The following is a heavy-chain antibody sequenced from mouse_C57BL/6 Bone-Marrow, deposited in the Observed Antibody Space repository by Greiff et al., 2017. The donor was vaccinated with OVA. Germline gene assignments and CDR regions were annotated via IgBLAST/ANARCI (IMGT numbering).Heavy chain of an antibody. V-gene: IGHV1-55*01. J-gene: IGHJ2*01. Sequence: QVQLQPPGAELVKPGASVTMSCKASGYTFTSYWLTWVKPRPGQGLEWIGDIYPGSGSTNYNEKFKSKATLTVDTSSSTAYMQLSSLTSEDSAVYYCARRDYDPFDYWGQGTTLTVSS. CDR1: GYTFTSYW. CDR3: ARRDYDPFDY. CDR2: IYPGSGST. D-gene: IGHD2-4*01.